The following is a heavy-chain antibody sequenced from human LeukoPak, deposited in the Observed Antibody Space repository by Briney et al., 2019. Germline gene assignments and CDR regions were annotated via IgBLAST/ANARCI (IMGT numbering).Heavy chain of an antibody. D-gene: IGHD6-19*01. Sequence: GESLKISCKGSGYSFPSCWIGWVRQMPGKGLEWMGIIYPGDSDTRYRPSFQGQVTISADKSISTAYLQWSSLKASDTAIYYCARLRGSGWDPFDYWGQGTLVTVSS. J-gene: IGHJ4*02. V-gene: IGHV5-51*01. CDR2: IYPGDSDT. CDR3: ARLRGSGWDPFDY. CDR1: GYSFPSCW.